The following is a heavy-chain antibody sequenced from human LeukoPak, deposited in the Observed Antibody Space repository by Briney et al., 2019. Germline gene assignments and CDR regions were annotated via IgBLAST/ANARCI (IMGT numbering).Heavy chain of an antibody. CDR2: INQDGSEK. CDR3: ARVGCSSTSCYRGWDDAFDI. J-gene: IGHJ3*02. CDR1: GFTFSSYW. V-gene: IGHV3-7*01. Sequence: GGSLRLSCAASGFTFSSYWMSWVRQAPGKGLEWVADINQDGSEKYYVDSVKGRFTISRDNAKNSLYLQMNSLRAEDTAVYYCARVGCSSTSCYRGWDDAFDIWGQGTMVTVSS. D-gene: IGHD2-2*02.